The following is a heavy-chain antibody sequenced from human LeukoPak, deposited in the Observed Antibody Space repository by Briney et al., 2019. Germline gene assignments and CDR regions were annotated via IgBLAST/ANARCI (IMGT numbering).Heavy chain of an antibody. J-gene: IGHJ4*02. D-gene: IGHD3-10*01. V-gene: IGHV4-59*01. CDR2: ICYSGST. CDR3: ARGPGDPGDFFDY. CDR1: GGSISSYY. Sequence: PSETLSLTCTVSGGSISSYYWSWLRQPPGKGLEWVGYICYSGSTNYNPSLKSRVTISVDTSKNQFSLKLSSVTAADTAVYYCARGPGDPGDFFDYWGQGTLVTVSS.